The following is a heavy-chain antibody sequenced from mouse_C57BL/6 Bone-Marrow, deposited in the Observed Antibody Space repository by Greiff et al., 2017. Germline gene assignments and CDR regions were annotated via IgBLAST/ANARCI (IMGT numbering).Heavy chain of an antibody. CDR3: ARSRRGFAY. V-gene: IGHV1-66*01. Sequence: VQLQQSGPELVKPGASVKISCKASGYSFTSYYIHWVKQRPGQGLEWIGWIYPGSGNTKYNEKFKGKATLTADTSSSTAYMQLSSLTAEDSAVYYCARSRRGFAYWGQGTLVTVSA. J-gene: IGHJ3*01. CDR1: GYSFTSYY. CDR2: IYPGSGNT. D-gene: IGHD3-3*01.